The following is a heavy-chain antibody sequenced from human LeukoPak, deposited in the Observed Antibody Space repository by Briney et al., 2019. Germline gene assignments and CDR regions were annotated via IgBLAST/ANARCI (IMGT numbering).Heavy chain of an antibody. CDR1: GGSLSPYY. Sequence: SETLSLTCTVSGGSLSPYYWTWIRQPPRKGLEWIGYIYHTGTTRYTPSLNSRVTTSVETSKNQFSLRLTSVTAADTAIYYCARLDSGDHGNIPHWGQGTLVTVSS. CDR2: IYHTGTT. V-gene: IGHV4-59*08. J-gene: IGHJ1*01. D-gene: IGHD1-26*01. CDR3: ARLDSGDHGNIPH.